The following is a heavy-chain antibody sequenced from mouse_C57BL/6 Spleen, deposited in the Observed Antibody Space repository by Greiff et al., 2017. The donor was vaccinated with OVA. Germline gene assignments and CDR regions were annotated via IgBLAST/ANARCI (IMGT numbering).Heavy chain of an antibody. Sequence: EVMLVESGGGLVKPGGSLKLSCAASGFTFSSYAMSWVRQTPEKRLEWVATISDGGSYTYYPDNVKGRFTISRDNAKNNLYLQMSHLKSEDTAMYYCARDEGYDYGGYFDYWGQGTTLTVSS. CDR1: GFTFSSYA. CDR2: ISDGGSYT. D-gene: IGHD2-4*01. J-gene: IGHJ2*01. CDR3: ARDEGYDYGGYFDY. V-gene: IGHV5-4*01.